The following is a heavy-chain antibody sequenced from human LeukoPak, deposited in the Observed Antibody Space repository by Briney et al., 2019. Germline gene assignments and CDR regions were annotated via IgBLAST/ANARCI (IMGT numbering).Heavy chain of an antibody. D-gene: IGHD3-10*01. CDR2: ISDSGGQT. Sequence: GGSLRLSCAASGFTFSDYAMTWVRQAPGQGLEWVSAISDSGGQTYYADSVKGRFTISRDNSKNTLYLQMNSLRAEDTAVYYCAKDRAPTNYYGSGSPFDYWGQGTLVTVSS. V-gene: IGHV3-23*01. CDR1: GFTFSDYA. J-gene: IGHJ4*02. CDR3: AKDRAPTNYYGSGSPFDY.